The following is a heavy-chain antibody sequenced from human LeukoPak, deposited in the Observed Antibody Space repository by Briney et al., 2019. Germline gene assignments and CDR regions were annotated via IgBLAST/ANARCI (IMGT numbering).Heavy chain of an antibody. V-gene: IGHV3-7*01. CDR3: ARGALITIFGVVIIPEGGANYYYYYMDV. D-gene: IGHD3-3*01. Sequence: TGGSLRLSCAASGFTFSSYWMSWVRQAPGKGLEWVANIKQDGSEKYYVDSVKGRFTISRDNAKNSLYLQMNSLRAEDTAVYYCARGALITIFGVVIIPEGGANYYYYYMDVWGKGTTVTVSS. CDR2: IKQDGSEK. J-gene: IGHJ6*03. CDR1: GFTFSSYW.